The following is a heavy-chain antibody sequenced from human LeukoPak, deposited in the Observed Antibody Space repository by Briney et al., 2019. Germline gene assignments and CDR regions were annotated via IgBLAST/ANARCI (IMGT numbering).Heavy chain of an antibody. D-gene: IGHD3-22*01. CDR2: IYYNGNT. CDR1: GVSISSSY. Sequence: SGTLSLTCTVSGVSISSSYWSWIRQPPGKRLEWIGYIYYNGNTNSNPSLKSRVTISADTSKNQFSLKLSSVAAADTAVYYCVRGNYDNRGYSNAFDIWGQGAMVTVSS. V-gene: IGHV4-59*01. CDR3: VRGNYDNRGYSNAFDI. J-gene: IGHJ3*02.